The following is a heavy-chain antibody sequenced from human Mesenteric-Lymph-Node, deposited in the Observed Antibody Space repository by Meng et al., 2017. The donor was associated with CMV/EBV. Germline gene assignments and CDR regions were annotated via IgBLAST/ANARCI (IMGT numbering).Heavy chain of an antibody. Sequence: WVRQAPGQGLEWMGRIIPILGIANYAQKFQGRVTITADKSTSTASMALSSLRSEDTAVYYCARGPRPEGGPSRYCSGGSCYSVWFDPWGQGTLVTVSS. D-gene: IGHD2-15*01. CDR3: ARGPRPEGGPSRYCSGGSCYSVWFDP. CDR2: IIPILGIA. J-gene: IGHJ5*02. V-gene: IGHV1-69*04.